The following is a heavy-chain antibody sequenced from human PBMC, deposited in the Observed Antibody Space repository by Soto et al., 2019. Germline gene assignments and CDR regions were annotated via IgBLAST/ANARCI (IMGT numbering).Heavy chain of an antibody. CDR2: MNPNSGNT. CDR1: GYTFTSYD. Sequence: QVQLVQSGAEVKKPGASVKVSCKASGYTFTSYDINWVRQATGQGLEWMGWMNPNSGNTGYAQKFQGRVTMTRNTAISTAYMVLSSLRSEDTAVYYCAISWRQLWYAYYYYGMDVWGQGTKVTVSS. CDR3: AISWRQLWYAYYYYGMDV. V-gene: IGHV1-8*01. D-gene: IGHD5-18*01. J-gene: IGHJ6*02.